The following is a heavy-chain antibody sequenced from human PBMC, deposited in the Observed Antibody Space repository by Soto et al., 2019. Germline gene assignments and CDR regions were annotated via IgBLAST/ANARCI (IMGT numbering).Heavy chain of an antibody. J-gene: IGHJ6*02. CDR3: ARDGGVVSYYYGMDV. CDR1: GFTFSSYA. Sequence: SLRLPCAASGFTFSSYAMHWIGPGPGKGLEWVAVISYDGSNKYYADSVKGRFTISRDNSKNALYLQMNSLRAEDTAVYYCARDGGVVSYYYGMDVWGQGTTVTVSS. CDR2: ISYDGSNK. V-gene: IGHV3-30-3*01. D-gene: IGHD3-22*01.